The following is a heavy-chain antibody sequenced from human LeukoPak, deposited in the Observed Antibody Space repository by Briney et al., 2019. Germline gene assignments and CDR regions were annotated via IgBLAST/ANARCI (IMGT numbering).Heavy chain of an antibody. CDR3: ARDARYYYDSSGYYNFDY. D-gene: IGHD3-22*01. Sequence: SVKVSCKASGGTFSSYAISWVRQAPGQGLERMGGIIPIFGTANYAQKFQGRVTITTDESTSTAYMELSSLRSEDTAVYYCARDARYYYDSSGYYNFDYWGQGTLVTVSS. J-gene: IGHJ4*02. CDR2: IIPIFGTA. V-gene: IGHV1-69*05. CDR1: GGTFSSYA.